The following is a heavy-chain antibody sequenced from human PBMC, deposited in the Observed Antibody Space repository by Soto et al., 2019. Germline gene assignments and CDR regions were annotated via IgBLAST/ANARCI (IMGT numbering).Heavy chain of an antibody. CDR3: ATRTGTTSFYYYYMDV. CDR2: IYYSGST. CDR1: GGSISSYY. V-gene: IGHV4-59*01. Sequence: SETLSLTCTVSGGSISSYYWSWIRQPPGKSLVWIGYIYYSGSTNYYPSLKSRVTISLDTSKNQFSLKLSSVTAADTALFYCATRTGTTSFYYYYMDVWGKGTTVTVSS. J-gene: IGHJ6*03. D-gene: IGHD1-1*01.